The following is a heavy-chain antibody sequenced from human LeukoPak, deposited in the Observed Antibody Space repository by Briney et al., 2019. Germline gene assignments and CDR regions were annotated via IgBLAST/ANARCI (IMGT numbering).Heavy chain of an antibody. CDR2: NYYNENT. V-gene: IGHV4-59*01. CDR1: GGSISGYY. Sequence: SETLSLTCSVSGGSISGYYWSWIRQPPGKGLEWIGYNYYNENTNYNPSLKSRATISIDTSKSQFSLKLTSVTAADTAVYYCARCDSVTALDYWGQGTLVTVSS. CDR3: ARCDSVTALDY. D-gene: IGHD5-18*01. J-gene: IGHJ4*02.